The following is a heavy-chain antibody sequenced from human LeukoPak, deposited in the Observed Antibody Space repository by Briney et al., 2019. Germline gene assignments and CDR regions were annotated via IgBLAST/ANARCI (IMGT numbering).Heavy chain of an antibody. Sequence: SETLSLTCAVYGGSFSGYYWSWIRQPPGKGLEWIGEINHSGSTNYNPSLKSRVTISVDTSKNQFSLKLSSVTAADTAVYYCARDSGYDLYAFDIWGQGTMVTVSS. V-gene: IGHV4-34*01. CDR1: GGSFSGYY. J-gene: IGHJ3*02. D-gene: IGHD5-12*01. CDR3: ARDSGYDLYAFDI. CDR2: INHSGST.